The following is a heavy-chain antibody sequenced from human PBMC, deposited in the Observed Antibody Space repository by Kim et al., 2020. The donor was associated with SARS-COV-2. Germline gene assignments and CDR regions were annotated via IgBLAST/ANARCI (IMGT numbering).Heavy chain of an antibody. Sequence: GGSLRLSCAASGFTFSSYGMHWVRQAPGKGLEWVAVISYDGSNKYYADSVKGRFTISRDNSKNTLYLQMNSLRAEDTAVYYCAKESFWRSSWYGTNYYYYYMDVWGKGTTVTVSS. CDR1: GFTFSSYG. V-gene: IGHV3-30*18. CDR2: ISYDGSNK. J-gene: IGHJ6*03. CDR3: AKESFWRSSWYGTNYYYYYMDV. D-gene: IGHD6-13*01.